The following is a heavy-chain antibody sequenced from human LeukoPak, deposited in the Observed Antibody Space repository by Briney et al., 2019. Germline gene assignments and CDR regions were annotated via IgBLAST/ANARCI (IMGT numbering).Heavy chain of an antibody. D-gene: IGHD2-8*01. Sequence: GRSLRLSCTASGFTFGDYAMSWVRQAPGKGLEWVAYTSRSGTTIYYAGSVKGRFTISRDNAKNSLYLQMNSLRAEDTAVYYCARRDVHAFDHWGQGTLVTVSS. CDR1: GFTFGDYA. J-gene: IGHJ4*02. V-gene: IGHV3-48*03. CDR3: ARRDVHAFDH. CDR2: TSRSGTTI.